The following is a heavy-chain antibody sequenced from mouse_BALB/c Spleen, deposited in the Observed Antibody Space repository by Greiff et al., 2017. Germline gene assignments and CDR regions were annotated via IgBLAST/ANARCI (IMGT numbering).Heavy chain of an antibody. D-gene: IGHD2-3*01. CDR3: ARDDYLDY. V-gene: IGHV1-54*01. Sequence: VQRVESGAELVRPGTSVKVSCKASGYAFTNYLIEWVKQRPGQGLEWIGVINPGSGGTNYNEKFKGKATLTADKSSSTAYMQLSSLTSDDSAVYFCARDDYLDYWGQGTTLTVSS. CDR1: GYAFTNYL. J-gene: IGHJ2*01. CDR2: INPGSGGT.